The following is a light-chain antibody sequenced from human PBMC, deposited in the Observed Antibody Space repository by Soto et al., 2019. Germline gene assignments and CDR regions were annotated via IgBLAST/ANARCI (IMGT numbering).Light chain of an antibody. CDR1: QSVSSSY. Sequence: EIVLTQSPGTLSLSPGERATLSCRASQSVSSSYLAWYQQKPGQAPRLLIYGAFSRATGIPDRFSGSGSGTDFTLTISRLEPEDVEVNYCQQYGSSPRTFGQGTKVEIK. J-gene: IGKJ1*01. CDR3: QQYGSSPRT. CDR2: GAF. V-gene: IGKV3-20*01.